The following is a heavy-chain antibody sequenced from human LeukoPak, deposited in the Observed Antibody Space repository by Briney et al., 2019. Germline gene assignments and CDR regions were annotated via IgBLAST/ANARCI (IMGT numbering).Heavy chain of an antibody. D-gene: IGHD3-10*01. CDR2: ISGSGGST. J-gene: IGHJ4*02. Sequence: GGSLRLSCAASGFTFSSYAMSWVRQAPGKGLEWVSAISGSGGSTYYADSVKGRFTISRDNSKNTLYVQMNSLRAEDTAVYNCAKDNSMVRGVSLSPFDYWGQGTLVTVSS. CDR3: AKDNSMVRGVSLSPFDY. V-gene: IGHV3-23*01. CDR1: GFTFSSYA.